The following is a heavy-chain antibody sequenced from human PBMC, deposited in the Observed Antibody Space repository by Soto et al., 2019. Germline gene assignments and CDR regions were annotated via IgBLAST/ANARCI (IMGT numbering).Heavy chain of an antibody. CDR2: IYYSGST. D-gene: IGHD6-19*01. CDR3: ARHYSSGSRNRIDS. CDR1: GGSINSSSYF. V-gene: IGHV4-39*01. J-gene: IGHJ5*01. Sequence: SETLSLTCSVSGGSINSSSYFWGWVRQPPGKGLEWIGSIYYSGSTYYNPSLRSRVTISVDTSKNQFSLKLSSVTAADTAVFYCARHYSSGSRNRIDSWGQGIPVTVSS.